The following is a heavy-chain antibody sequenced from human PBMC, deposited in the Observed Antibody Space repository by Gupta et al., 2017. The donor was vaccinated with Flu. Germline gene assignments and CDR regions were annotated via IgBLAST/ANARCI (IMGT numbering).Heavy chain of an antibody. CDR2: ISGSGGNT. J-gene: IGHJ5*02. Sequence: EVQLLESGGGLVQPGGSLRLSCAASGFTFSTYAMSWVRQAPGKGLEWVSAISGSGGNTYYADSVKGRFTISRDNSKNTLYLQMNSLRADDTAVYYCAKNQYFHWLWFDTWGQGTLVTVSS. CDR3: AKNQYFHWLWFDT. D-gene: IGHD3-9*01. CDR1: GFTFSTYA. V-gene: IGHV3-23*01.